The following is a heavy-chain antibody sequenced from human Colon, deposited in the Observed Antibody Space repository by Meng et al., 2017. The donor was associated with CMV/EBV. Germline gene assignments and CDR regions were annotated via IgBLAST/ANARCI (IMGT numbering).Heavy chain of an antibody. V-gene: IGHV1-18*01. CDR1: GYTFRSYG. Sequence: ASVKVSCKVSGYTFRSYGITWVRQAPGQGLEWMGWISVYNGNTHYAQKLQGRVTMTTDISTNTAYMELRSLSSDDTAVYYCARDPGDGYNYLFDYRGQGTLVTVSS. CDR2: ISVYNGNT. CDR3: ARDPGDGYNYLFDY. J-gene: IGHJ4*02. D-gene: IGHD5-24*01.